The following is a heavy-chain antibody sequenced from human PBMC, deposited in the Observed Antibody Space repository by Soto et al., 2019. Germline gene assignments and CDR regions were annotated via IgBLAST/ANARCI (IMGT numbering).Heavy chain of an antibody. CDR3: ARERWFPPSVNLAWFDP. J-gene: IGHJ5*02. D-gene: IGHD2-15*01. V-gene: IGHV3-33*01. CDR1: GFTFSSYG. CDR2: IWYDGSNK. Sequence: VQLVESGGGLVQPGGSLRLSCAASGFTFSSYGMHWVRQAPGKGLEWVAVIWYDGSNKYYADSVKGRFTISRDNSKNTLYLQMNSLRAEDTAVYYCARERWFPPSVNLAWFDPWGQGTLVTVSS.